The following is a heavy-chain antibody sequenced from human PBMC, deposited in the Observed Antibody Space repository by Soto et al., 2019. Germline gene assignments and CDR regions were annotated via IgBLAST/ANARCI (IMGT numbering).Heavy chain of an antibody. CDR1: GYSITNGYQ. D-gene: IGHD3-10*01. V-gene: IGHV4-38-2*02. J-gene: IGHJ5*02. CDR3: ARDFYGQRAAGWFDX. Sequence: SETLSLTCAVSGYSITNGYQWGWIRRPPGKGPEWIGSIYHDGDTRYNPSLESRVTISVDTSKNHFSLKLNSVTVADTAMYYCARDFYGQRAAGWFDXWGQGTLVTVSX. CDR2: IYHDGDT.